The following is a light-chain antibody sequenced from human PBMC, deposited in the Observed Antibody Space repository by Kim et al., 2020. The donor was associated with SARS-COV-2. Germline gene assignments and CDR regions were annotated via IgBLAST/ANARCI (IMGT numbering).Light chain of an antibody. CDR3: SSYTSSRTWV. V-gene: IGLV2-14*03. CDR1: RSDVGGYNY. CDR2: DVS. Sequence: QSALTQPASVSGSPGQSISISCTGTRSDVGGYNYVSWYQQHPGKAPKLMIFDVSNRPSGFSNRFSGSKSGNTASLTISGLQAEDEADYYCSSYTSSRTWVFGGGTQLTVL. J-gene: IGLJ3*02.